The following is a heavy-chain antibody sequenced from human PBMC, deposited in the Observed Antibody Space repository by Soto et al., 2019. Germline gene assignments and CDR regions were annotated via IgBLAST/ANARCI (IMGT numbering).Heavy chain of an antibody. Sequence: PGESLKISCKGSGYSFTSYWISWVRQMPGKGLEWMGRIDPSDSYTNYSPSFQGHVTISADKSISTAYLQWSSLKASDTAMYYCARPPDCSGGSCYGGMDVWGQGTTVTVS. J-gene: IGHJ6*02. CDR3: ARPPDCSGGSCYGGMDV. CDR2: IDPSDSYT. CDR1: GYSFTSYW. D-gene: IGHD2-15*01. V-gene: IGHV5-10-1*01.